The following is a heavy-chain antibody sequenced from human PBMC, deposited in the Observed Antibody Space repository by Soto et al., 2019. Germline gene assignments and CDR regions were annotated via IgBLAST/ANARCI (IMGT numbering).Heavy chain of an antibody. CDR2: IYYSGNT. D-gene: IGHD2-15*01. J-gene: IGHJ4*02. V-gene: IGHV4-31*11. Sequence: QVQLQESGPGLVKPSQTLSLTCAVSGGSINSGGYYWSWIRQHPGKGLEWIGCIYYSGNTYYNPSLKSRVTISVDTSMNQFSLKLSSVTAADTAVYYCARVSTLGYCSVGSCYRIDSWGQGTLLTVSS. CDR1: GGSINSGGYY. CDR3: ARVSTLGYCSVGSCYRIDS.